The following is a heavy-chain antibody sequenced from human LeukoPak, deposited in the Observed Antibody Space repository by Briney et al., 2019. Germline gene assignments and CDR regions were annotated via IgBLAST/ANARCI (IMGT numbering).Heavy chain of an antibody. D-gene: IGHD5-12*01. CDR2: FDPEDGET. Sequence: ASVKVFCKVSGYTLTELSMHWVRQAPGKGLEWMGGFDPEDGETIYAQKFQGRVTMTEDTSTDTAYMELSSLRSEDTAVYYCATGRRGYSGYDPSTGVTGASNWFDPWGQGTLVTVSS. CDR3: ATGRRGYSGYDPSTGVTGASNWFDP. CDR1: GYTLTELS. J-gene: IGHJ5*02. V-gene: IGHV1-24*01.